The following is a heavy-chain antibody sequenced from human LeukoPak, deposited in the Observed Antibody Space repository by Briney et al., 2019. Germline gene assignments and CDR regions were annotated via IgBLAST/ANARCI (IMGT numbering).Heavy chain of an antibody. D-gene: IGHD4-17*01. J-gene: IGHJ3*02. V-gene: IGHV3-33*05. Sequence: GGSLRLSCAASGFTFSSYGMHWVRQAPGKGLEWVAVISYDGSNKYYADSVKGRFTISRDNSKNTLYLQMNSLRAEDTAVFYCAKPDGDYVGQLDAFDIWGQGTMVTVSS. CDR1: GFTFSSYG. CDR2: ISYDGSNK. CDR3: AKPDGDYVGQLDAFDI.